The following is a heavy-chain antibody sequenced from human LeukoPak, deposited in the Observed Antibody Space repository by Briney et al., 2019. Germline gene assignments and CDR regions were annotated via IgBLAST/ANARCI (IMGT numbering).Heavy chain of an antibody. CDR3: AKGHIDSEWLYFDY. V-gene: IGHV3-33*06. CDR2: IWYDGSNK. D-gene: IGHD2-21*01. CDR1: GSGMPFSSYG. Sequence: GGSLRLSCEASGSGMPFSSYGLHWVRQAPGKGLEWVAIIWYDGSNKYYADSVKGRFTISKDTSKNTLYLQMSSLRAEDTAVYYCAKGHIDSEWLYFDYWGRGTLVTVSS. J-gene: IGHJ4*02.